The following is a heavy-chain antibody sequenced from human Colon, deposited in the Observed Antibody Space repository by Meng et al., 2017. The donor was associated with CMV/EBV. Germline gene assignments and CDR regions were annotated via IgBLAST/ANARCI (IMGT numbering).Heavy chain of an antibody. J-gene: IGHJ4*02. CDR2: IYDTGIT. CDR1: GVSVTSGAYH. CDR3: AKSRSSTPGIVDD. D-gene: IGHD2/OR15-2a*01. V-gene: IGHV4-61*08. Sequence: QLQLEASGPGLVTPSENLSLTCIVSGVSVTSGAYHWSWIRQSPGKGLEWIGYIYDTGITIYNPSLKSRVTIFLETSKNQFSLNLNSMTTADTAVYYCAKSRSSTPGIVDDWGQGTLVTVSS.